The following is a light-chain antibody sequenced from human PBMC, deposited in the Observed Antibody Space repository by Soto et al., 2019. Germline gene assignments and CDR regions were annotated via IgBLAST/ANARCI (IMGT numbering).Light chain of an antibody. CDR2: EVS. J-gene: IGLJ1*01. V-gene: IGLV2-14*01. CDR3: SSYTSSSTLEV. CDR1: SSDVGGYNY. Sequence: XTGTSSDVGGYNYVSWYQQHPGKAPKLMIYEVSNRPSGVSXRFSGSKSGNTASLTISGLQAEDEADYYCSSYTSSSTLEVFGTGTKLTVL.